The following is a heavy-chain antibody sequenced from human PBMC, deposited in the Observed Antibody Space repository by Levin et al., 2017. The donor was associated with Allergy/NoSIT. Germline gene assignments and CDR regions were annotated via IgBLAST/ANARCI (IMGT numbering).Heavy chain of an antibody. CDR3: ARDDGAWQYCSGGSCYPFGY. CDR2: INPSGGST. CDR1: GNTFTSNY. J-gene: IGHJ4*02. Sequence: ASVKVSCKASGNTFTSNYMHWVRQAPGQGPEWMGIINPSGGSTTYAQKFQGRVTMTRDTSTSTVYMELSSLRSEDTAVYYCARDDGAWQYCSGGSCYPFGYWGQGTLVTVSS. V-gene: IGHV1-46*03. D-gene: IGHD2-15*01.